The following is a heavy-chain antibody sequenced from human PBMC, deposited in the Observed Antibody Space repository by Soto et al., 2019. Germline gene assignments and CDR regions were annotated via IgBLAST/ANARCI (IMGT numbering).Heavy chain of an antibody. CDR2: ISSSSSYI. CDR1: VFTFSSYS. Sequence: RWSLRLSCSASVFTFSSYSMNWVRQAPGKGLEWVSSISSSSSYIYYADSVKGRFTISRDNAKNSLYLQMNSLRAEDTAVYYCAREGPRLAAAGGAFDIWGQGTMVTVSS. J-gene: IGHJ3*02. D-gene: IGHD6-13*01. CDR3: AREGPRLAAAGGAFDI. V-gene: IGHV3-21*01.